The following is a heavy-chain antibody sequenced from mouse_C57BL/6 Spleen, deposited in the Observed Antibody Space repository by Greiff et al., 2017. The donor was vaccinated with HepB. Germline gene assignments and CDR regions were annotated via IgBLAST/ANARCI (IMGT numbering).Heavy chain of an antibody. CDR3: ARTHYYGSSYPHYYAMDY. CDR2: ISSGSSTI. V-gene: IGHV5-17*01. CDR1: GFTFSDYG. D-gene: IGHD1-1*01. Sequence: EVKLVESGGGLVKPGGSLKLSCAASGFTFSDYGMHWVRQAPEKGLEWVAYISSGSSTIYYADTVKGRFTISRDNAKNTLFLQMTSLRSEDTAMYYCARTHYYGSSYPHYYAMDYWGQGTSVTVSS. J-gene: IGHJ4*01.